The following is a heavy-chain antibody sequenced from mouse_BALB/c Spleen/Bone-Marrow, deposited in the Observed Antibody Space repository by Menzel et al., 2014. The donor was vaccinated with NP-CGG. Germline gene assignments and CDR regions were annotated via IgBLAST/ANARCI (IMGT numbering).Heavy chain of an antibody. CDR2: INPNNGGS. CDR1: GYTFTDYT. CDR3: ARAVHFDY. V-gene: IGHV1-22*01. J-gene: IGHJ2*01. Sequence: VHVKQSGPELVKPGASVKISCKPSGYTFTDYTMHWVRQSHGKSLEWIGSINPNNGGSSCNQKFKAKATLTIDKSSSTPYMELRSLTSEDSAVYYCARAVHFDYWGQGTTLTVSS.